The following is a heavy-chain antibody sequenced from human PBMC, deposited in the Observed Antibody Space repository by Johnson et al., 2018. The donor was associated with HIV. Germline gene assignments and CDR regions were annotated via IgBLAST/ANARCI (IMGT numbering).Heavy chain of an antibody. CDR3: ARGMYYNFWSGYGIRWDAFDI. Sequence: VQLVESGGGVVQPGRSLRLSCAASGFTFSSYAMHWVRQAPGKGLEWVAVISYDGSDKYYADSVKGRLTISRDSSKNTLYLQMNSLRAGDTAVYYCARGMYYNFWSGYGIRWDAFDIWGQGTMVTVSS. V-gene: IGHV3-30*14. CDR1: GFTFSSYA. CDR2: ISYDGSDK. J-gene: IGHJ3*02. D-gene: IGHD3-3*01.